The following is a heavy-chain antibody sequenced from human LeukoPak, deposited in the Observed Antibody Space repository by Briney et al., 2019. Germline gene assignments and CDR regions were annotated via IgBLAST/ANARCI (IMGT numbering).Heavy chain of an antibody. CDR2: IRANGDSA. V-gene: IGHV3-23*01. J-gene: IGHJ4*02. CDR1: GFTFSSFA. D-gene: IGHD3-22*01. CDR3: ARDWNYYDNSGFYGEY. Sequence: GGSLRLSCAASGFTFSSFAMSWVRRAPGKGLEWVALIRANGDSAYSADSVKGRFTISRDNAKKSLYLQMNSLRAEDTAVCYCARDWNYYDNSGFYGEYWGQGTLVTVSS.